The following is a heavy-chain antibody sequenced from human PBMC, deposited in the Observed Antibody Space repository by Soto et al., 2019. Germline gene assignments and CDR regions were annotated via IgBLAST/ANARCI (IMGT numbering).Heavy chain of an antibody. V-gene: IGHV3-30-3*01. CDR3: ARDDEGGSYCALGH. CDR2: ILDDGNNK. D-gene: IGHD3-10*01. J-gene: IGHJ4*02. CDR1: GFTFSNHI. Sequence: QVQLVESGGGVVQPGRSLRLSCAASGFTFSNHIMHWVRQAPGKGLEWVAVILDDGNNKYYADSVKGRFTISRDNSKNTLYLQMNSLRTEDTAVYYCARDDEGGSYCALGHWGQGTLVTVSS.